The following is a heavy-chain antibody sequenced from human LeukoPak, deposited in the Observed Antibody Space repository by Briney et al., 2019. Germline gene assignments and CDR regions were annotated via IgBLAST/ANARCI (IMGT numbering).Heavy chain of an antibody. J-gene: IGHJ4*02. Sequence: SETLSLTCTVSGGSVSSSGYYWGWIRQPPGKGLEWIGEINHSGSTNYNPSLKSRVTISVDTSKNQFSLKLSSVTAADTAVYYCARGGYSYGFGIDYWGQGTLVTVSS. CDR3: ARGGYSYGFGIDY. CDR1: GGSVSSSGYY. CDR2: INHSGST. V-gene: IGHV4-39*07. D-gene: IGHD5-18*01.